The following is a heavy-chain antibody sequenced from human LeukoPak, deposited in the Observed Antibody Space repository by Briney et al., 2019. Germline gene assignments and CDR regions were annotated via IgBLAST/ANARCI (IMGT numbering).Heavy chain of an antibody. Sequence: SETLSLTCTVSGGSISSYYWSWIRQPPGKGLEWIGYIYYSGSTNYNPSLKSRVTISVDTSKNQFSLKLSSVTAADTAVYYCARNSIFDDYWGQGTLVTVSS. CDR1: GGSISSYY. V-gene: IGHV4-59*01. J-gene: IGHJ4*02. CDR3: ARNSIFDDY. CDR2: IYYSGST. D-gene: IGHD3-3*02.